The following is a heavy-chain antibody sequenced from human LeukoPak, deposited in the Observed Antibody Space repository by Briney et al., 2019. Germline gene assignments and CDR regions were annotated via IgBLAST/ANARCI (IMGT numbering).Heavy chain of an antibody. J-gene: IGHJ4*02. CDR2: VSGGGGGT. CDR3: AKSGTACSGGSCYSHYFDF. V-gene: IGHV3-23*01. CDR1: GFTFSNYA. Sequence: GGSLRLSCAASGFTFSNYAMSWVRQAPGKGLQWVSAVSGGGGGTSYADSVKGRFTISRDNSKNTIYLQLNSLRAEDTAVYYGAKSGTACSGGSCYSHYFDFWGQGTLVTVSS. D-gene: IGHD2-15*01.